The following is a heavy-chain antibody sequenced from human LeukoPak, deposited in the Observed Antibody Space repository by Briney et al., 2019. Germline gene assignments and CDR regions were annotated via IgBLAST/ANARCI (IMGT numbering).Heavy chain of an antibody. CDR2: IYYSGST. D-gene: IGHD6-19*01. V-gene: IGHV4-59*01. CDR3: AREYSSGWHVFDY. CDR1: GGSISSYY. J-gene: IGHJ4*02. Sequence: PSETLSLTCTVSGGSISSYYWSWIRQPPGKGLEWIGYIYYSGSTNYNPSLKSRVTISVDTSKNQFSLKLSSVTAADTAVYYCAREYSSGWHVFDYWGQGTLVTVSS.